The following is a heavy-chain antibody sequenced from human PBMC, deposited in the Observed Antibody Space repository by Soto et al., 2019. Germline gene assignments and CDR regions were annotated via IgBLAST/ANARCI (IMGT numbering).Heavy chain of an antibody. V-gene: IGHV1-18*01. J-gene: IGHJ5*02. Sequence: ASVKVSCKASGYTFTSYGISWVRQAPGQGLEWMGWISAYNGNTNYAQKLQGRVTMTTDTSTSTAYMELRSLRSDDTAVYYCSRITMVRGVIMTNWFDPWGQGTLVTVSS. CDR3: SRITMVRGVIMTNWFDP. D-gene: IGHD3-10*01. CDR1: GYTFTSYG. CDR2: ISAYNGNT.